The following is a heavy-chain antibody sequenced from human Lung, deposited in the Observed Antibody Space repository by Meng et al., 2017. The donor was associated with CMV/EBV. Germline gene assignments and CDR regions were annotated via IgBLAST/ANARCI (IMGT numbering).Heavy chain of an antibody. CDR2: INHSGST. CDR1: DGSFSVYY. Sequence: LXXAVHDGSFSVYYWSWIRQPPGKGLEWIGEINHSGSTNYNPSLKSRVAMSVDTSKNQLSLRLNSVTAADTAVYYCAREGSGSSRFGYYGMDVWGQGTXVTVSS. J-gene: IGHJ6*02. V-gene: IGHV4-34*01. CDR3: AREGSGSSRFGYYGMDV. D-gene: IGHD6-25*01.